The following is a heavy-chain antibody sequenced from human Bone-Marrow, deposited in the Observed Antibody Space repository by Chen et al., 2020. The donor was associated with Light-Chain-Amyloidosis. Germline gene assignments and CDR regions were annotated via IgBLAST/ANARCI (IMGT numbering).Heavy chain of an antibody. D-gene: IGHD5-12*01. Sequence: EGQLEQSGPEVKKPGESLKISCKGSGYTFPNYWIGWVRQMPGKGLEWMGVIYPDDPDARYSPSLEGQVTISADQSITPAYLQWRSLKASDTAMYYCARRRDGYTFDYWGQGTLVTVSS. CDR2: IYPDDPDA. J-gene: IGHJ4*02. CDR3: ARRRDGYTFDY. CDR1: GYTFPNYW. V-gene: IGHV5-51*01.